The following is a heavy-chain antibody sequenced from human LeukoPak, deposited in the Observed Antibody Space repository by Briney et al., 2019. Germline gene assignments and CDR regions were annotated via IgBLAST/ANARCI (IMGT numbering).Heavy chain of an antibody. CDR1: GFSFSTYA. D-gene: IGHD2-15*01. J-gene: IGHJ4*02. CDR3: AKTYCSSGTCHSYLPYYFDS. V-gene: IGHV3-23*01. Sequence: GGSLRLSCAASGFSFSTYAMSWVRQAPGKGLEWVSTISDSTSSTYYADSVKGRFTIFRDNSKNTPYLQMSNLRAEDTAEYYCAKTYCSSGTCHSYLPYYFDSWGQGTLVTVSS. CDR2: ISDSTSST.